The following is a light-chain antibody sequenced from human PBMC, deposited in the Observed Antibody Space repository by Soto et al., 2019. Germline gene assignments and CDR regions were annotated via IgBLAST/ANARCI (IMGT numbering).Light chain of an antibody. V-gene: IGKV3-20*01. Sequence: EIVLTQSPGTLSLSPGERATLSCRASQSVSSSYLAWYQQKPGQAPRPLIYGASSRATGIPDRFSGSGSGTDFTLTIRRLEPEDFAVYYCQQFSSYPLTFGGGTKVDIK. CDR3: QQFSSYPLT. CDR1: QSVSSSY. CDR2: GAS. J-gene: IGKJ4*01.